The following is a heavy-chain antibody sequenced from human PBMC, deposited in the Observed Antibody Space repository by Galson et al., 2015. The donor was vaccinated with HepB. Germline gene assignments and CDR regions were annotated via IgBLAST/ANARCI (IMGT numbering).Heavy chain of an antibody. CDR1: AFTVSSNY. J-gene: IGHJ4*02. CDR2: IYSGGTT. Sequence: SLRLSCAASAFTVSSNYMSWVRQAPGKGLEWVSFIYSGGTTYYADSVKGRFTIYRDSSKNTLYLQMNSLRAEDTAVYYCARSVTMIGGYFDYWGQGTLVTVSS. V-gene: IGHV3-66*01. D-gene: IGHD3-22*01. CDR3: ARSVTMIGGYFDY.